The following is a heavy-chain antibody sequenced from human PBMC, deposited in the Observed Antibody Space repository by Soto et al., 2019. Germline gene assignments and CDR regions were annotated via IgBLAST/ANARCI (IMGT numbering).Heavy chain of an antibody. CDR1: GFTFSSFA. J-gene: IGHJ4*02. CDR3: EKAISGYYAPSDY. Sequence: EVQLLESGGGLVQPGGSLRLSCAASGFTFSSFAMSWVRQAPGKGLEWVSVISESGGSTHYADSVKGRFTISRDNSKSMLYLQMNSLRGDDTAIYYCEKAISGYYAPSDYWGQGTQVTVSS. CDR2: ISESGGST. D-gene: IGHD3-22*01. V-gene: IGHV3-23*01.